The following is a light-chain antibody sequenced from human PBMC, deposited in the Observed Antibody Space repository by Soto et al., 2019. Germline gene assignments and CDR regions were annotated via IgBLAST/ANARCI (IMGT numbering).Light chain of an antibody. V-gene: IGKV3-20*01. CDR2: GVS. CDR3: YQYGSTPPT. Sequence: IVWTQYPATLSLSPGERSTLSCMASQTVRNNYLAWYQQKPGQAPRLLIWGVSNRATGITDRFSGSGSGTDFTLTISRLEPEDFVVFYCYQYGSTPPTVGQGTKVEIK. CDR1: QTVRNNY. J-gene: IGKJ1*01.